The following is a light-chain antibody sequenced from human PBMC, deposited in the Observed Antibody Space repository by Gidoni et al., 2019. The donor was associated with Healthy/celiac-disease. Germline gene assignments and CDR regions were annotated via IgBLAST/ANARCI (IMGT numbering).Light chain of an antibody. J-gene: IGKJ4*01. V-gene: IGKV3-11*01. Sequence: EIVLTQSPATLSLSPGARATPSCRASQSVSSFLAWYQQKPGQAPRLLIYDASNRATGIPARCSGSGSGTDFTLTISSLEPEDFAVYYCQQRSNGPLTFGGGTKVEIK. CDR3: QQRSNGPLT. CDR2: DAS. CDR1: QSVSSF.